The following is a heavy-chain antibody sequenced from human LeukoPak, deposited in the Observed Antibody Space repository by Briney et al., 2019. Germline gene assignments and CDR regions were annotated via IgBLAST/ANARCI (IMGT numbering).Heavy chain of an antibody. J-gene: IGHJ5*02. Sequence: PSETLSLTCTVSGGSISSGGYYWSWIRQHPGKGLEWIGYIYYSGSTYYNPSLKSRVTISVDTSKNQLSLKLSSVTAADTAVYYCAREFRPRLIAVAQITDWFDPWGQGTLVTVSS. CDR2: IYYSGST. V-gene: IGHV4-31*03. CDR1: GGSISSGGYY. CDR3: AREFRPRLIAVAQITDWFDP. D-gene: IGHD6-19*01.